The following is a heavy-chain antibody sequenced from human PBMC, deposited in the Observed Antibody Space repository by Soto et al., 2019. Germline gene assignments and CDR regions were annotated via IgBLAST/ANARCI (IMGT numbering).Heavy chain of an antibody. CDR1: GGSISSGGYY. CDR3: ARVRMPAAMHVGYYYYYMDV. CDR2: IYYSGST. Sequence: SETLSLTCTVYGGSISSGGYYWSWIRQHPGKGLEWIGYIYYSGSTYYNTSLKSRVTISVDASKNQFSLKLSSVTAADTAVYYCARVRMPAAMHVGYYYYYMDVWGKGTTVTVSS. J-gene: IGHJ6*03. D-gene: IGHD2-2*01. V-gene: IGHV4-31*03.